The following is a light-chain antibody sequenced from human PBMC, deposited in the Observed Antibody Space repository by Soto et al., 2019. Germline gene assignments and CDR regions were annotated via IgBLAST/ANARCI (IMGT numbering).Light chain of an antibody. J-gene: IGLJ2*01. CDR1: SGSIASNY. Sequence: NFMLTQPHSVSESPGKTVTISCTRSSGSIASNYVQWYQQRPGRAPRTVIYGDNQRPSGVPDRFSGSIDSSSNSASLTISGLKTEDEADYYCQSYDSSNHRVVFGGGTKLTVL. V-gene: IGLV6-57*04. CDR2: GDN. CDR3: QSYDSSNHRVV.